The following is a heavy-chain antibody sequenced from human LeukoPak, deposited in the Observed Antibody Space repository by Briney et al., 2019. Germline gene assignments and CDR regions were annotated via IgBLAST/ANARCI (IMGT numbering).Heavy chain of an antibody. D-gene: IGHD5-24*01. CDR2: ISSSGGTT. Sequence: PGGSLRLSFAASGFTFITYAVNWVRRAPGKGLEWVSAISSSGGTTYYADSVKGRFSISRDNSKNTLYLRMNSLRAEDTAVYYCAKDRNAWPTNFDSWGQGTLVTVSA. CDR3: AKDRNAWPTNFDS. J-gene: IGHJ4*02. CDR1: GFTFITYA. V-gene: IGHV3-23*01.